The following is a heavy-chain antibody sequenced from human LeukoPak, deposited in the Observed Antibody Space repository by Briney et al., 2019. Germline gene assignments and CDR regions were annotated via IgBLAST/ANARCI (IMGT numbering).Heavy chain of an antibody. J-gene: IGHJ4*02. D-gene: IGHD3-10*01. V-gene: IGHV3-23*01. CDR1: GFTFSRNG. CDR3: AKDRRAGRYDY. Sequence: PGGSLRLSCAASGFTFSRNGMTWVRQAPGKGLEWVSAISGSGGNTYYADSVKGRFTISRDNSKNTLYLQMNSLRAEDTAVYYCAKDRRAGRYDYWGQGSLVTVSS. CDR2: ISGSGGNT.